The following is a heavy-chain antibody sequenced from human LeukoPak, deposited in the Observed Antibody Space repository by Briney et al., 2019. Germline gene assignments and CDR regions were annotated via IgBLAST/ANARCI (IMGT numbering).Heavy chain of an antibody. Sequence: PGGSLRLSCAASGFTFSSYAMSWVRQAPGKGLEWVSAISGSGGSTYYADSVKGRSTISRDNSKNTLYLQMNSLRAEDTAVYYCAKDQDSSGSEPFDYWGQGTLVTVSS. V-gene: IGHV3-23*01. CDR2: ISGSGGST. CDR3: AKDQDSSGSEPFDY. CDR1: GFTFSSYA. J-gene: IGHJ4*02. D-gene: IGHD6-19*01.